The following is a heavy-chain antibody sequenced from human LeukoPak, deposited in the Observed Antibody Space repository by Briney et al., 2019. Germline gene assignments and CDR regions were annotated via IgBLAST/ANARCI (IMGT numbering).Heavy chain of an antibody. D-gene: IGHD5-18*01. CDR3: AKDLGYSYGYVDY. CDR1: GFSFSSFG. V-gene: IGHV3-30*02. CDR2: IRYDGSNK. J-gene: IGHJ4*02. Sequence: GGSLRLSCAESGFSFSSFGMHWVRQAPGKGLGWVGLIRYDGSNKYYADSGKGRFTSTRDNSKDTLYLQVNRLRGEGTAMYYCAKDLGYSYGYVDYWGQGALVTVSS.